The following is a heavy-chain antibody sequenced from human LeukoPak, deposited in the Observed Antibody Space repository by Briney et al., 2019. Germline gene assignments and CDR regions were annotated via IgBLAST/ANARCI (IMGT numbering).Heavy chain of an antibody. CDR3: VRRGPNNSGLDY. D-gene: IGHD5-12*01. V-gene: IGHV3-21*01. Sequence: GSLRLSCAASGFTFSSYTFKWVRQAPGKGLEWVASITSTSTYIYYADSVQGRFAVSRDNAKNSLYLQMNSLRAEDTAVFYCVRRGPNNSGLDYWGQGTLVTVSS. CDR2: ITSTSTYI. J-gene: IGHJ4*02. CDR1: GFTFSSYT.